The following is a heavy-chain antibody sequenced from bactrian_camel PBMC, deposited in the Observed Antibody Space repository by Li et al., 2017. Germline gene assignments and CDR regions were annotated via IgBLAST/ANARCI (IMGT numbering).Heavy chain of an antibody. CDR1: EITYDYW. Sequence: HVQLVESGGGSVQAGGSLRLSCVVSEITYDYWMAWFRQAPRKGLEWVSHINEGGGATFYADSVKGRFTISRDNAKNTVYLQMNSLKSEDTALYYCATAFGTTWWSDFDYWGRGTQVTVS. V-gene: IGHV3S1*01. CDR3: ATAFGTTWWSDFDY. J-gene: IGHJ6*01. D-gene: IGHD6*01. CDR2: INEGGGAT.